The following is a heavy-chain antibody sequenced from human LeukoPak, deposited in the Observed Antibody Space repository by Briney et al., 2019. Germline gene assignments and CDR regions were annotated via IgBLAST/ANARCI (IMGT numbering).Heavy chain of an antibody. D-gene: IGHD2-15*01. CDR3: ASESVVVSFDY. J-gene: IGHJ4*02. CDR1: GFTFSSYW. V-gene: IGHV3-74*01. CDR2: INSDGSST. Sequence: GGPLRLSCAASGFTFSSYWMHWVRQAPGKGLVWVSRINSDGSSTSYADSVKGRFTISRDNAKNTLYLQMNSLRAEDTAVYYCASESVVVSFDYWGQGTLVTVSS.